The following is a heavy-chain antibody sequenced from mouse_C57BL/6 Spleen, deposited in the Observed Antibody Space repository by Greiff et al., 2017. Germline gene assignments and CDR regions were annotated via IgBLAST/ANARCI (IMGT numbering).Heavy chain of an antibody. CDR3: ARTTVVATPYYYAMDY. V-gene: IGHV1-9*01. CDR1: GYTFTGYW. D-gene: IGHD1-1*01. CDR2: ILPGSGST. J-gene: IGHJ4*01. Sequence: QVQLQQSGAELMKPGASVKLSCKATGYTFTGYWIEWVKQRPGHGLEWIGEILPGSGSTNYNEKFKGKATFTADTSSNTAYMQLSSLTTEDSAIYYCARTTVVATPYYYAMDYWGQGTSVTVSS.